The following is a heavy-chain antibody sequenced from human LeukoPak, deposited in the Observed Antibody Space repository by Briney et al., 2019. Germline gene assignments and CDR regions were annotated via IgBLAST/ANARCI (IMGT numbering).Heavy chain of an antibody. CDR1: GFTLRSYT. CDR3: ARGHNNDWAL. J-gene: IGHJ4*02. V-gene: IGHV3-7*01. Sequence: GGSLRLSCAASGFTLRSYTMNWARQAPGKGLEWVANINPAGSETLYVDSVKGRFTISRDNARNSLFLQMNTLRVDDTAVYYCARGHNNDWALGGQGTLVTVSS. CDR2: INPAGSET. D-gene: IGHD3-9*01.